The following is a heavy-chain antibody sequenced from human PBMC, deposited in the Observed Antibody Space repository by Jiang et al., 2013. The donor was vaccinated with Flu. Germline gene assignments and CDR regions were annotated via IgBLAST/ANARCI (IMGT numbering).Heavy chain of an antibody. CDR1: GFTFSSYA. V-gene: IGHV3-23*04. CDR2: ISGSGGST. CDR3: AKVGAGYSSQY. D-gene: IGHD6-13*01. Sequence: VQLVESGGRLIQPGESLRLSCAASGFTFSSYAMSWVRQAPGKGLEWVSAISGSGGSTYYADSVKGRFTISRDNSKNTLYLQMNSLRAEDTAVYYCAKVGAGYSSQYWGQGTLVTVSS. J-gene: IGHJ4*02.